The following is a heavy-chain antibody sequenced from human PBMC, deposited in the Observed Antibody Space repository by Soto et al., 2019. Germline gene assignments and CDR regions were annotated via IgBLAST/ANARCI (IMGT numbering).Heavy chain of an antibody. Sequence: SETLSLTCTVSGGSISSYYWSWIRQPPGKGLEWIGYIYYSGSTNYNPSLKSRVTISVDTSKNQFSLKLSSVTAADTAVYYCARLRLGEFAFDYWGQGTLVTVSS. CDR3: ARLRLGEFAFDY. V-gene: IGHV4-59*12. CDR2: IYYSGST. CDR1: GGSISSYY. J-gene: IGHJ4*02. D-gene: IGHD3-16*01.